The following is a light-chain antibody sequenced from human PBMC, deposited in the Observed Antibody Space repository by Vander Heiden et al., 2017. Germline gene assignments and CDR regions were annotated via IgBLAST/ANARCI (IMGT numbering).Light chain of an antibody. Sequence: DIQLTQSPSFLSASVGDRVTITCRASLDISSYLAWYQQKPGKAPKLLIYAASTLQSGVPSRFSGSGFGTEFTLTISSLQPEDFATYYCQQRNSDPVQSTFGQGTRLEIK. CDR1: LDISSY. V-gene: IGKV1-9*01. J-gene: IGKJ5*01. CDR2: AAS. CDR3: QQRNSDPVQST.